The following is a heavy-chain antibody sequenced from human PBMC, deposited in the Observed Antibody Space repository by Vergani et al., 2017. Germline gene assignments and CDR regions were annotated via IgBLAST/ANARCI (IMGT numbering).Heavy chain of an antibody. CDR1: GGTFSSYA. Sequence: QVQLVQSGAEVKKPGSSVKVSCKASGGTFSSYAISWVRQAPGQGLEWMGGIIPIFGTANYAQKFQGRVTITADESTSTAYMELSSLRSEDTAVYYCAREGSYCGSGSYYNGNWFDPWGQGTLVTVSS. CDR3: AREGSYCGSGSYYNGNWFDP. J-gene: IGHJ5*02. CDR2: IIPIFGTA. V-gene: IGHV1-69*01. D-gene: IGHD3-10*01.